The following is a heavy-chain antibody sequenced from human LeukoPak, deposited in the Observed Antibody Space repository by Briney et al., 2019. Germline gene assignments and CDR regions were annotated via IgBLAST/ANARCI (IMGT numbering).Heavy chain of an antibody. D-gene: IGHD2-2*01. CDR3: ARDSIPLGYCSSTSCYAGFDY. V-gene: IGHV1-2*02. CDR1: GYTFTGYY. CDR2: INPNSGGT. J-gene: IGHJ4*02. Sequence: ASVKVSCKASGYTFTGYYMHWVRQAPGQGLEWMGWINPNSGGTNYAQKFQGRVTMTSDTSISTAYMELSRLRSDDTAVYYCARDSIPLGYCSSTSCYAGFDYWGQGTLVTVSS.